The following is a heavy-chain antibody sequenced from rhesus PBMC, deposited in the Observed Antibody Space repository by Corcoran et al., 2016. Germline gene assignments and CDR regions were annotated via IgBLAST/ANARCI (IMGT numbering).Heavy chain of an antibody. CDR2: ISGSVGST. V-gene: IGHV4-173*01. CDR1: GGSISSNY. D-gene: IGHD4-29*01. Sequence: QLQLQESGPGLVKPSETLSLTCAVSGGSISSNYWSWIRQPPGKGLEWIGRISGSVGSTHYNPSLKRRVTLSTDTSKNQFSLKLSSVTAAGTAVYYCARDPFYGSSSCFDYWGQGVLVTVSS. J-gene: IGHJ4*01. CDR3: ARDPFYGSSSCFDY.